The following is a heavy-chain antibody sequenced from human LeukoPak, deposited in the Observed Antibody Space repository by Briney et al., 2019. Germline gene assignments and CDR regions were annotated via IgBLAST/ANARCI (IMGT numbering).Heavy chain of an antibody. Sequence: ASVKVSCKASGYTFTGYYMHWVRQAPGQGLEWMGRINPNSGGTNYAQKFRDRVTLTRDTSINTAYMELSGLRSDDAAVYYCARAYYDSSGYFGWGTDYYYYYTDVWGEGTTVTISS. CDR1: GYTFTGYY. CDR2: INPNSGGT. V-gene: IGHV1-2*06. D-gene: IGHD3-22*01. CDR3: ARAYYDSSGYFGWGTDYYYYYTDV. J-gene: IGHJ6*03.